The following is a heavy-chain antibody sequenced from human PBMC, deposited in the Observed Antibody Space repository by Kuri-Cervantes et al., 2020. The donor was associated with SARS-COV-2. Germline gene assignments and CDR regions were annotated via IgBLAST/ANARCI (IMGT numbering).Heavy chain of an antibody. J-gene: IGHJ4*02. CDR3: ARDSMTTRDFDY. D-gene: IGHD4-11*01. CDR1: GFTFSSYW. CDR2: LTNDGSDA. Sequence: LSLTCVASGFTFSSYWMHWVRQAPGKGLVWVSRLTNDGSDAIFADSVKGRFTISRDNAKNMLYLYMNSLRAGDTAVYYCARDSMTTRDFDYWGQGTLVTVSS. V-gene: IGHV3-74*01.